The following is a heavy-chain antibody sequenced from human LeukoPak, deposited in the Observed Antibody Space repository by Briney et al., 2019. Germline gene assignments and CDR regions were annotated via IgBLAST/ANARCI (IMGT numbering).Heavy chain of an antibody. CDR1: GGSISRYS. CDR2: LYNSGST. D-gene: IGHD3-3*01. Sequence: PSETLSLTCTVSGGSISRYSWTWIRQPPEKGLEWIGCLYNSGSTIYNPSLKSRVTISLDTSKNQFSLKLSSVTAADTAVYYCARFKSGGFSYFDSWGQGTLVAVSS. J-gene: IGHJ4*02. V-gene: IGHV4-59*01. CDR3: ARFKSGGFSYFDS.